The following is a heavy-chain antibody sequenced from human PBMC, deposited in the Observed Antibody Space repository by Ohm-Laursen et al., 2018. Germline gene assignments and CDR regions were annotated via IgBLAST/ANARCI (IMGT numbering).Heavy chain of an antibody. Sequence: SLRLSCAASGFTFSNFGMHWVRQAPGKGLEWVEVIWFDGSSTYYADSVKGRFTISRDNSKNTLYLHMNSLRAEDTAVYYCAKVVQDGNYVGGYFDYWGQGTLVTVSS. CDR1: GFTFSNFG. J-gene: IGHJ4*02. D-gene: IGHD4-17*01. V-gene: IGHV3-33*06. CDR2: IWFDGSST. CDR3: AKVVQDGNYVGGYFDY.